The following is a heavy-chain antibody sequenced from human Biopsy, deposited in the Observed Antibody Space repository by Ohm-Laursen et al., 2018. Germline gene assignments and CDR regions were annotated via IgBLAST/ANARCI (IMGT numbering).Heavy chain of an antibody. CDR2: IFYSGTT. Sequence: SDTLSLTCTVSGVSISSGPYYWGWIRQPPGKGLEWIGHIFYSGTTSYNPSHKSRITISVDTSKTQFSLRLSPVTAADTAVYYCARFQAGTIEVYWGQGTLVTVSS. CDR3: ARFQAGTIEVY. J-gene: IGHJ4*02. D-gene: IGHD3-3*01. CDR1: GVSISSGPYY. V-gene: IGHV4-39*01.